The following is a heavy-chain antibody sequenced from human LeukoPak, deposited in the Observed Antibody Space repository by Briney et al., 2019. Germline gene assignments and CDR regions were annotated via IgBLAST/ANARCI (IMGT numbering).Heavy chain of an antibody. CDR2: VNPSLDYK. D-gene: IGHD3-22*01. J-gene: IGHJ3*01. CDR3: TRDRDYYDSSSFSPDAFDV. V-gene: IGHV3-21*01. Sequence: GGSLRLSCAASGFSFRTYSMNWVRQTPGKGLEWVSSVNPSLDYKYHADSVRGRFTISRDNAKNSLFLQMNSLRAEDTAVYYCTRDRDYYDSSSFSPDAFDVWGQGAMVTVSS. CDR1: GFSFRTYS.